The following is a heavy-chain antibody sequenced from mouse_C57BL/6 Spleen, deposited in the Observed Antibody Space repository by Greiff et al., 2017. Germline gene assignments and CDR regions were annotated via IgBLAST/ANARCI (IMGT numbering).Heavy chain of an antibody. Sequence: QVQLQQPGAELVMPGASVKLSCKASGYTFTSYWMHWVKQRPGQGLEWIGEIDPSDSYTNYNQKFKGKSTLTVDKSSSTAYMQLSSLTSEDSAVYYCARGVSYYFDDWGQGTTLTVSS. D-gene: IGHD6-2*01. CDR1: GYTFTSYW. J-gene: IGHJ2*01. CDR3: ARGVSYYFDD. V-gene: IGHV1-69*01. CDR2: IDPSDSYT.